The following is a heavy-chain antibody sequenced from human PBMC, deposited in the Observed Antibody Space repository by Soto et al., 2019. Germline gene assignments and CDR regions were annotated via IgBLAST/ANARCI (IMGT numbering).Heavy chain of an antibody. CDR3: AKDFPSGSSRYDRFDP. CDR1: GFTFSLYG. V-gene: IGHV3-30*18. Sequence: QVQLVESGGGVVQPGRSLRLSCAASGFTFSLYGIHWVRQAPGKGLEWLAGISHDGSTKYYADSVTGRFTVSRDNSKNSVYLQMNSLRGEDTAIYYCAKDFPSGSSRYDRFDPWGLGTSVIVS. J-gene: IGHJ5*02. D-gene: IGHD6-19*01. CDR2: ISHDGSTK.